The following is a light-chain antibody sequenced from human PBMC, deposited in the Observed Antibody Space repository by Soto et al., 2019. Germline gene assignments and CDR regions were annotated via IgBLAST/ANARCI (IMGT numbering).Light chain of an antibody. J-gene: IGKJ1*01. CDR3: QHYGNSSWT. CDR2: DTT. Sequence: EVVLTQSPATLSLSPGERATLSCRASQSVARSYLDWYQQRPGQAPRLLIYDTTSRATVIPHRFSGSGSGTDSTLTINRLEPDDFALYYCQHYGNSSWTFGRGTKVEIK. CDR1: QSVARSY. V-gene: IGKV3-20*01.